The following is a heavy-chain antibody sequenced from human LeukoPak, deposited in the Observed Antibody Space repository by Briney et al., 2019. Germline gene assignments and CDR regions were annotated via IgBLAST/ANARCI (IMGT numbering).Heavy chain of an antibody. D-gene: IGHD3-22*01. V-gene: IGHV4-34*01. J-gene: IGHJ4*02. CDR1: GGSFSGYY. Sequence: SETLSLTCAVYGGSFSGYYWSWIRQPPGKGLEWIGEINHSGSTNYNPSLKSRVTISVDTSKNRFSLKLSSVTAADTAVYYCARDDRSGYSTLGYWGQGTLVTVSS. CDR3: ARDDRSGYSTLGY. CDR2: INHSGST.